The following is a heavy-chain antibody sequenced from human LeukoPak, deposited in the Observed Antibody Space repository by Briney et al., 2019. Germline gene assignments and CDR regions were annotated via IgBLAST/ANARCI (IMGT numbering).Heavy chain of an antibody. CDR1: GFTFTSYA. CDR3: AKDSRLIITYFDS. D-gene: IGHD3-22*01. V-gene: IGHV3-23*01. CDR2: ISSGGGNT. Sequence: SGGSLRLSCATSGFTFTSYAMSWVRQAPGKGLEWLSGISSGGGNTYYADSVRGRLTISRDNSKNTLYLQMHSFRADDTAVYFCAKDSRLIITYFDSWGQGTLVTVSS. J-gene: IGHJ4*02.